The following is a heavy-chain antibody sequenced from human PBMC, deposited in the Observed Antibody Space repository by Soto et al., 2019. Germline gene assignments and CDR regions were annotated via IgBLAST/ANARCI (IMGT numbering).Heavy chain of an antibody. V-gene: IGHV3-30*18. D-gene: IGHD6-13*01. Sequence: GGSLRLSCAASGFTFSSYGLHWVRQAPGKGLEWVAVISYDGSNKYYADSVKGRFTISRDNSKNTLYLQMNSLRAEDTAVYYCANQLSRYYGMDVWGQGTTVTVSS. CDR3: ANQLSRYYGMDV. CDR2: ISYDGSNK. CDR1: GFTFSSYG. J-gene: IGHJ6*02.